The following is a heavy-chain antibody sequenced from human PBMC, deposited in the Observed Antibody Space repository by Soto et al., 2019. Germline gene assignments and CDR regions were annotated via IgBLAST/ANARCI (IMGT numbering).Heavy chain of an antibody. V-gene: IGHV1-69*01. J-gene: IGHJ4*02. D-gene: IGHD5-12*01. CDR2: IIPLFGTA. Sequence: QVQLVQSGAEVKKPGSSVKVSCKASGGTSSTYDIYWVRQAPGQGLEWMGGIIPLFGTANYAQKFQGRATIIADESTRTAYMELRRLRSEDTAVYYCAINEGTDGYKFAYWGQGTLVTVSS. CDR1: GGTSSTYD. CDR3: AINEGTDGYKFAY.